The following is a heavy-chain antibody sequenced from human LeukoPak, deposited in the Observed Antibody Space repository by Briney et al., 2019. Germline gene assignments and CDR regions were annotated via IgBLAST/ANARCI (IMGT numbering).Heavy chain of an antibody. CDR1: GGSISSSSYY. Sequence: SETLSLTCTVSGGSISSSSYYWGWIRQPPGKGLEWIGSIYYSGSTYYNPSLKSRVTISVDTSKNQFSLKLSSVTAADTAVYYCARDVPPYSGSYYDAFDIWGQGTMVTVSS. CDR3: ARDVPPYSGSYYDAFDI. CDR2: IYYSGST. D-gene: IGHD1-26*01. V-gene: IGHV4-39*07. J-gene: IGHJ3*02.